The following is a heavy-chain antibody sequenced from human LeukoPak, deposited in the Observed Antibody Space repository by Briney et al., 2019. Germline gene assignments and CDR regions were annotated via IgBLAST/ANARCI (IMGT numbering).Heavy chain of an antibody. CDR2: IFPGDSDS. V-gene: IGHV5-51*01. D-gene: IGHD3-16*01. Sequence: KPGESLKISCKGSGYSFTSYWIGLGRQMPGKGLEWMGIIFPGDSDSRYSRSFQGQVTLSADKSTSSAYLQWSCLQASDIGMSYCERLPSSVGGGWYFDLWGRGTLATVSS. CDR1: GYSFTSYW. CDR3: ERLPSSVGGGWYFDL. J-gene: IGHJ2*01.